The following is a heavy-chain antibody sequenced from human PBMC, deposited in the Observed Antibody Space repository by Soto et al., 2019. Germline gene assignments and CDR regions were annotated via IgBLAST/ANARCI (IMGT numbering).Heavy chain of an antibody. Sequence: SGFTFSGQPMSWVRQVPGKGLEWVSTISRSGDSTYYADSVKGRFTISRDNSKNTMYLQMGSLRVEDMAFYYCARGIYFGSARYYFDYWGQGALVTVSS. CDR1: GFTFSGQP. CDR2: ISRSGDST. D-gene: IGHD3-10*01. J-gene: IGHJ4*02. CDR3: ARGIYFGSARYYFDY. V-gene: IGHV3-23*01.